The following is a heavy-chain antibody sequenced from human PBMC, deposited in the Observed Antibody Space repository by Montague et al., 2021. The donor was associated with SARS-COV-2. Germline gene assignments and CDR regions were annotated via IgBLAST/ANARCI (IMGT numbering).Heavy chain of an antibody. Sequence: SETLSLTCAVYGGSFSGHSWTWTRQPPGKGLEWIGEINHSGGTXXXPSXXXRVTISADTSKNQFSLKLSSLTAADTAVYYCARGLTDVTVILVFVGASLYFDSWGQGALVTVSS. CDR2: INHSGGT. J-gene: IGHJ4*02. V-gene: IGHV4-34*01. D-gene: IGHD3-22*01. CDR1: GGSFSGHS. CDR3: ARGLTDVTVILVFVGASLYFDS.